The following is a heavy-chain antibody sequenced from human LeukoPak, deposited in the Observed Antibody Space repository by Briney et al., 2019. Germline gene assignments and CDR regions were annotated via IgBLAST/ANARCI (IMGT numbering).Heavy chain of an antibody. V-gene: IGHV1-69*05. CDR2: IIPIFGTA. CDR3: ARIAARLQNWFDP. J-gene: IGHJ5*02. Sequence: GASVKVSCKASGGTFSSYAISLVRQAPGQGLDWMGGIIPIFGTANYAQKFQGRVTITTDESTSTAYMELSSLRSEDTAVYYCARIAARLQNWFDPWGQGTLVTVSS. CDR1: GGTFSSYA. D-gene: IGHD6-6*01.